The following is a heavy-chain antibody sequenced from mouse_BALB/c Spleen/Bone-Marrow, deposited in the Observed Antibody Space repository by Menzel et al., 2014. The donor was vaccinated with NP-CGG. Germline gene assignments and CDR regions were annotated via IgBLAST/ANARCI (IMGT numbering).Heavy chain of an antibody. V-gene: IGHV4-1*02. Sequence: EVQRVESGGGLVQPGGSLKLSCAASGFDFSRYWMTWVRQAPGKGLEWIGEINPDSSTINYTPSLKDKFIISRDSAKNTLYLQMNKVRSEDTALYYCAKNYYYGYVAYWGQGTLVTVSA. J-gene: IGHJ3*01. CDR1: GFDFSRYW. D-gene: IGHD1-2*01. CDR3: AKNYYYGYVAY. CDR2: INPDSSTI.